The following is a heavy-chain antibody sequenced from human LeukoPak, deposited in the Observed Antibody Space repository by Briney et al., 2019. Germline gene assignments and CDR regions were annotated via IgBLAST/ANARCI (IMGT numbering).Heavy chain of an antibody. CDR1: GFTFSSYS. J-gene: IGHJ4*02. Sequence: GGSLRLSCAASGFTFSSYSMNWVRQAPGKGLEWVSYISSSSSTIYYADSVKGRFTISRDNAKNSLYLQMNSLRAEDTAVYYCARDGYNYDSSGYYFDYWGQGTLVTVSS. CDR2: ISSSSSTI. D-gene: IGHD3-22*01. V-gene: IGHV3-48*01. CDR3: ARDGYNYDSSGYYFDY.